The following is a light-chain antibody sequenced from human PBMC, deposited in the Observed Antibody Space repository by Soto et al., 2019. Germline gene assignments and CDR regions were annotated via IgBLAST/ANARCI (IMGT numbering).Light chain of an antibody. Sequence: DIQMTQSPSTLSASVGDRVTITCRASQSISSWLAWYQQKPGKAPKLLIYDASSVESGVPSRFSGSGSGTEVTLTVSSLQPDDFATYYCQQYNSYPWTFGQGTKVEIK. V-gene: IGKV1-5*01. CDR1: QSISSW. CDR2: DAS. J-gene: IGKJ1*01. CDR3: QQYNSYPWT.